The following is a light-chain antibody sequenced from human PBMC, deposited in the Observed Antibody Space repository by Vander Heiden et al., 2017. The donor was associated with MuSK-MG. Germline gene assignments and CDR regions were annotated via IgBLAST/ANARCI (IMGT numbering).Light chain of an antibody. V-gene: IGLV1-40*01. CDR3: QSHDSSVSGSRV. Sequence: QSVLTQPPSVSGAPGQRVTISCTGSSSNIGAGYDVHWYQQLPGKAPRLLIYANTHRPSGVPDRFSASKSGTSASLDITGLQAEDEADYYCQSHDSSVSGSRVFGGGTKLTVL. J-gene: IGLJ3*02. CDR2: ANT. CDR1: SSNIGAGYD.